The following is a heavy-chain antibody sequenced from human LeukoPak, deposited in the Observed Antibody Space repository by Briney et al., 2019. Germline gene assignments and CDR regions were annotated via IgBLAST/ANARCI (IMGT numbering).Heavy chain of an antibody. D-gene: IGHD5-24*01. Sequence: GGSLRLSCAASGFTFRNYWMNWVRQAPGKGLEWVANIKQDGSEKYYVDSVKGRFTISRDNARNSPYLQMNSLRAEDTAVYYCARDLEMATIHDAFDIWGQGTMVTVSS. V-gene: IGHV3-7*03. CDR2: IKQDGSEK. J-gene: IGHJ3*02. CDR3: ARDLEMATIHDAFDI. CDR1: GFTFRNYW.